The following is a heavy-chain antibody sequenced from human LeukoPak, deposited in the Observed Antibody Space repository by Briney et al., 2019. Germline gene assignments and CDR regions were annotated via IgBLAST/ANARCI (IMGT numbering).Heavy chain of an antibody. D-gene: IGHD3-22*01. V-gene: IGHV1-46*01. CDR3: AKSVYYDSSGYTEYFQH. Sequence: ASVKVSCTASGYTFTSYYMHWVRQAPGQGLEWMGIINPSGGSTSYAQKLQGRVTITRDTSASTAYMELSSLRSEDTAVYYCAKSVYYDSSGYTEYFQHWGQGTLVTVSS. J-gene: IGHJ1*01. CDR2: INPSGGST. CDR1: GYTFTSYY.